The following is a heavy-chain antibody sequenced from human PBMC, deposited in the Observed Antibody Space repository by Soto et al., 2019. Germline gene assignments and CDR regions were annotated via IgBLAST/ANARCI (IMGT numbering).Heavy chain of an antibody. D-gene: IGHD6-6*01. CDR2: INHSGST. CDR3: AREWGKGAARPPDY. V-gene: IGHV4-34*01. J-gene: IGHJ4*02. Sequence: QVQLQQWGAGLLKPSETLSLTCAVYGGSFSGYYWSWIRQPPGKGLEWIGEINHSGSTNYYRSLKSRVTISVDTTKNQFALKLSSVTAADTAVYYCAREWGKGAARPPDYWGQGTLVTVSS. CDR1: GGSFSGYY.